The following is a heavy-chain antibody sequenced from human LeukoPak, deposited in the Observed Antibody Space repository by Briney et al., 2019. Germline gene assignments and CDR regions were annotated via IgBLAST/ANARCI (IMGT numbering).Heavy chain of an antibody. J-gene: IGHJ4*02. CDR2: ISSSSYI. Sequence: GGSLRLSCAASGFTFSSYSMNWVRQAPGKGLEWVSSISSSSYIYYADSVKGRFTISRGNAKNSLYLQMNSLRAEDTAVYYCARGEYSYGHPYFDYWGQGTLVTVSS. CDR3: ARGEYSYGHPYFDY. D-gene: IGHD5-18*01. CDR1: GFTFSSYS. V-gene: IGHV3-21*01.